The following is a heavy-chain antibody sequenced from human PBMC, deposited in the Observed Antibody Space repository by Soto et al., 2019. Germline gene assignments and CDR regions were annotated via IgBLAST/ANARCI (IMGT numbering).Heavy chain of an antibody. D-gene: IGHD3-22*01. CDR2: ISGSGGST. CDR1: GFTFSSYA. Sequence: GGSLRLSCAASGFTFSSYAMSWVRQAPGKGLEWVSAISGSGGSTYYADSVKGRFTISRDNSKNTLYLQMNSLRAEDKAVYDGAKDRLYILYYYDSSGYYYDGAFDIGGQGTMVNVSS. CDR3: AKDRLYILYYYDSSGYYYDGAFDI. V-gene: IGHV3-23*01. J-gene: IGHJ3*02.